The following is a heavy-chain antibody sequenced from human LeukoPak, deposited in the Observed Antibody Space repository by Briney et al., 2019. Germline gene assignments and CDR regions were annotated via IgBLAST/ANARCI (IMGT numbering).Heavy chain of an antibody. Sequence: PGGSLRLSCAASGFTFSSYAMSWVRQAPGKGLEWVSAISGSGGSTYYADSAKGRFTISRDNSKNTLYLQMNSLRAEDTAVYYCAKDPDRYCSSTSCYTDLDYWGQGTLVTVSS. CDR1: GFTFSSYA. D-gene: IGHD2-2*02. CDR3: AKDPDRYCSSTSCYTDLDY. J-gene: IGHJ4*02. CDR2: ISGSGGST. V-gene: IGHV3-23*01.